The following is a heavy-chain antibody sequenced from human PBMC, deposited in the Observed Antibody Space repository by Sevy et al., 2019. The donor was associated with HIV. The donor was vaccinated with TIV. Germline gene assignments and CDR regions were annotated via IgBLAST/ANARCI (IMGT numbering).Heavy chain of an antibody. CDR1: GYPITNYG. D-gene: IGHD4-17*01. J-gene: IGHJ6*02. CDR3: VRGNPQADYRSYYYYFGMDV. V-gene: IGHV1-18*04. Sequence: GESLKISCKASGYPITNYGVNWVRQAPGQGLKWMGCISAYNGETRYARGFRGRLTMTTDTSTSTAYMELRSLRSDDTAVYYCVRGNPQADYRSYYYYFGMDVWGQGTTVTVSS. CDR2: ISAYNGET.